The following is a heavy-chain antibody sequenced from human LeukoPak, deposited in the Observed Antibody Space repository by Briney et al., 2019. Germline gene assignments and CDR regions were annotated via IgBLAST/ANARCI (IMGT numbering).Heavy chain of an antibody. D-gene: IGHD6-13*01. CDR3: AKDLRYSSSWNYYYGMDV. Sequence: GGSLRLSCAASGFTFSSYAMSWVRQAPGKGLEWVSAISGSGGSTYYADSVKGRFTISRDNSKNTLYLQMNSLRAEDTAVYYCAKDLRYSSSWNYYYGMDVWGQGTTVTISS. V-gene: IGHV3-23*01. J-gene: IGHJ6*02. CDR2: ISGSGGST. CDR1: GFTFSSYA.